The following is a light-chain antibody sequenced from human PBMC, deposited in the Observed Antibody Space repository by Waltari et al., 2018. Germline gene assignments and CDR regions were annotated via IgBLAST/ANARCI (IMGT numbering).Light chain of an antibody. V-gene: IGKV3-15*01. Sequence: ETVMTPSPATLSVSPGERATLSCRASQSVSSNLAWYQQKPGQAPRLLIYGASTRATGIPARFSGSGSGTEFTLTISSLQSEDFAVYYCQQYNNWPLTFGGGTKVEIK. CDR3: QQYNNWPLT. CDR1: QSVSSN. J-gene: IGKJ4*01. CDR2: GAS.